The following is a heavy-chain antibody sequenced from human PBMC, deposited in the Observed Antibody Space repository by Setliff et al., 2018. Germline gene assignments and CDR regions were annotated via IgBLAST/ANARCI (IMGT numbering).Heavy chain of an antibody. CDR1: GGTFSDYY. CDR3: ARHGRLGSSWYGGSGYYYYYMDV. CDR2: INHSGTT. V-gene: IGHV4-34*01. J-gene: IGHJ6*03. Sequence: PSETLSLTCSAYGGTFSDYYWTWIRQSPGKGLEWIGEINHSGTTNYNPSLKSRVTISVDTSKNQFSLKLSSVTAADTAVYYCARHGRLGSSWYGGSGYYYYYMDVWGKGTAVTVSS. D-gene: IGHD6-13*01.